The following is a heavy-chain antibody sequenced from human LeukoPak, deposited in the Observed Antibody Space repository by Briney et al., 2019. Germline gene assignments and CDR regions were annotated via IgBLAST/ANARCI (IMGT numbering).Heavy chain of an antibody. V-gene: IGHV4-4*07. CDR2: IYTSGST. J-gene: IGHJ1*01. D-gene: IGHD3-3*01. Sequence: PSETLSLTCTVSGGSISSYYWSWIRQPAGKGLEWIGRIYTSGSTNYNPSLKSRVTMSVDTSKNQFSLRLRSMTAADTAVYYCARHAYDFWHFQHWGQGTLVTVSS. CDR3: ARHAYDFWHFQH. CDR1: GGSISSYY.